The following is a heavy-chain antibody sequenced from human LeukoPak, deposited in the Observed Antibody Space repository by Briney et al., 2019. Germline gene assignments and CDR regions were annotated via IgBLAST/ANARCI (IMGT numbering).Heavy chain of an antibody. Sequence: GGSLRLSCAASGFTFSDYYMSWVRQAPGKGLEWVSYISSSGSTIYYADSVKGRFTISRDNSKNTLYLQMNSLRAEDTAVYYCARSGWYGGYFDYWGQGTLVTVSS. V-gene: IGHV3-11*01. CDR1: GFTFSDYY. D-gene: IGHD6-19*01. CDR2: ISSSGSTI. J-gene: IGHJ4*02. CDR3: ARSGWYGGYFDY.